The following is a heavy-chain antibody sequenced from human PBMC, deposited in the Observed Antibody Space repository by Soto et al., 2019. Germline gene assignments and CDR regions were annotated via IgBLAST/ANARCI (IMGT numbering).Heavy chain of an antibody. CDR1: GGTFRTAA. D-gene: IGHD2-8*01. J-gene: IGHJ6*02. CDR2: IMPVFRTP. CDR3: ARDNDRPQLGGNYYYILDV. Sequence: QVQLEQSGAEVKKPGSSVKVSCKASGGTFRTAAISWVRQAPGQGLEWMGGIMPVFRTPDYAQKFQGRVKITADESTNTAYMELSGLRSDDTAVYYGARDNDRPQLGGNYYYILDVWGQGTTITVSS. V-gene: IGHV1-69*12.